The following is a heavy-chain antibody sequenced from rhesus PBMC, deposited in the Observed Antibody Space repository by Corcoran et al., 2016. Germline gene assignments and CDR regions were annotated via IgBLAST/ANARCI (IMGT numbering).Heavy chain of an antibody. J-gene: IGHJ6*01. D-gene: IGHD2-15*01. CDR1: GFSLTTSGMG. CDR3: ARGNCGRSGLDS. CDR2: IYWDDDK. Sequence: QVTLKESGPALVKPTQTLTLTCTFSGFSLTTSGMGVGWIRQPPGKALEWLGLIYWDDDKRYSTYLKSRLTISKDTTKNQVVLTMTNMDPTDTATYYCARGNCGRSGLDSWGQGVVVTVSS. V-gene: IGHV2-174*01.